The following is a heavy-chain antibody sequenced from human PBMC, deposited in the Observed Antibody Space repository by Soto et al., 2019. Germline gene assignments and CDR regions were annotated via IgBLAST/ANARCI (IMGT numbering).Heavy chain of an antibody. D-gene: IGHD6-25*01. CDR1: GGSFSGYY. V-gene: IGHV4-34*01. Sequence: SETLSLTCAFYGGSFSGYYWSWVRQPPGKGLEWIGEINHSGSTSYNPSLRSRVTISVDTSKKQFSLKMRSVTAADTVVYFCARILVAAYNWFDPWGQGTLVTVSS. CDR3: ARILVAAYNWFDP. CDR2: INHSGST. J-gene: IGHJ5*02.